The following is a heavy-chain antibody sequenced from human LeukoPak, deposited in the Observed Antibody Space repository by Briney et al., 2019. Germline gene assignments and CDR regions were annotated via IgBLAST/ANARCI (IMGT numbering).Heavy chain of an antibody. CDR3: ARRYDNSEYFTY. CDR1: GYTFTNYW. V-gene: IGHV5-51*01. Sequence: GESLKISCKCSGYTFTNYWIGWARQMPGKGLEWMGIIYPGGSDTRYSPSFQGQVTISADKTISTAYLQWSSLKASDTAMYYCARRYDNSEYFTYWGQGTLVTVSS. J-gene: IGHJ4*02. D-gene: IGHD3-22*01. CDR2: IYPGGSDT.